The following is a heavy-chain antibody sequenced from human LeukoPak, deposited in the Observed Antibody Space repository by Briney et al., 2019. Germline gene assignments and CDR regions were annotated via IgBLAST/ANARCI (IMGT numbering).Heavy chain of an antibody. Sequence: GGSLRLSCAASGFTFSSYAMSWVRQAPGKGLEWVSAISGSGGSTYYADSVKGRFTISRDSSKNTLYLQMNSLRAEDTAVYYCARDGYYYDSSGYYASLRYYYYYGMDVWGQGTTVTVSS. CDR1: GFTFSSYA. CDR3: ARDGYYYDSSGYYASLRYYYYYGMDV. D-gene: IGHD3-22*01. J-gene: IGHJ6*02. CDR2: ISGSGGST. V-gene: IGHV3-23*01.